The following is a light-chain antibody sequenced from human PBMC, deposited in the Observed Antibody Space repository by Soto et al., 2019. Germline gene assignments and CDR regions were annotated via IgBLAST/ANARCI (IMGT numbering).Light chain of an antibody. CDR1: QRLLHSNGFNY. CDR3: MQALQSCRT. Sequence: DVVMTQSPLSLPVTPGEPASISCNSSQRLLHSNGFNYLDWYLQRPGQSPQLLISLGPNRAYGVPGRFSGNGSGADFTLKISRVEDVYVGVYYCMQALQSCRTFGQESKLEIK. J-gene: IGKJ2*01. V-gene: IGKV2-28*01. CDR2: LGP.